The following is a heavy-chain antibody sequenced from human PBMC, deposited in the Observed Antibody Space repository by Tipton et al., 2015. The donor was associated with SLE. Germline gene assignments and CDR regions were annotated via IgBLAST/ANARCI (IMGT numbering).Heavy chain of an antibody. D-gene: IGHD6-19*01. CDR3: ARQGAVAGFDY. CDR2: INHSGST. CDR1: GRSFSGYY. V-gene: IGHV4-34*01. Sequence: LRLSYAVYGRSFSGYYWSWIRQPPGKGLEWIGEINHSGSTNYNPSLKSRVTISVDTSKNQFSLKLSSVTAADTAVYYCARQGAVAGFDYWGQGTLVTVSS. J-gene: IGHJ4*02.